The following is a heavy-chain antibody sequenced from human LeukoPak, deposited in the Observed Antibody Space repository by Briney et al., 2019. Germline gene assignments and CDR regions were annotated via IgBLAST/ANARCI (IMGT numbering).Heavy chain of an antibody. CDR3: ARHYYHGSGHGGY. V-gene: IGHV3-11*01. J-gene: IGHJ4*02. Sequence: TGGSLRLSCAASGFTFSDYYMSWIRQAPGKGLEWLSYISSSGRTIYYAGSVKGRFTISRDNAKNSLYLQMNSLRVEDTAVYYCARHYYHGSGHGGYWGQGTLVTVSS. CDR2: ISSSGRTI. CDR1: GFTFSDYY. D-gene: IGHD3-22*01.